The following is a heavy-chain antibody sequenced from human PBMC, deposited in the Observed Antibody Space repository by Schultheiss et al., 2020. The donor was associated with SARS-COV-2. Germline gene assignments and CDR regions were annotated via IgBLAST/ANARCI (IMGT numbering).Heavy chain of an antibody. D-gene: IGHD5-24*01. V-gene: IGHV1-18*01. CDR2: ISAYNGNT. Sequence: ASVKVSCKASGGTFSSYAISWVRQAPGQGLEWMGWISAYNGNTNYAQKLQGRVTMTTDTSTSTAYMELRSLRSDDTAVYYCARDLIRDPYYYYGMDVWGQGTTVTVSS. J-gene: IGHJ6*02. CDR3: ARDLIRDPYYYYGMDV. CDR1: GGTFSSYA.